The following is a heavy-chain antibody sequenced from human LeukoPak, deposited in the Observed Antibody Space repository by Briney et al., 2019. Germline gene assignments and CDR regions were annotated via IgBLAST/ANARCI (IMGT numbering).Heavy chain of an antibody. CDR3: ARASHGSNSEFDY. V-gene: IGHV4-59*01. Sequence: PSETLSLTCTVSGGSTSGYYWTWIRQPPGKGLEWIGFIYYRGSTNYNPSLKSRVTISLDTSRNQFSLKLSSVTAADTAVYYCARASHGSNSEFDYWGLGTLVTVSS. D-gene: IGHD4-23*01. CDR2: IYYRGST. J-gene: IGHJ4*02. CDR1: GGSTSGYY.